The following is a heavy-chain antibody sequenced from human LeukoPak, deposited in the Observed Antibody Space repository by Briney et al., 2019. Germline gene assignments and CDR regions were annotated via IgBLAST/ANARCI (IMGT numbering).Heavy chain of an antibody. Sequence: SETLSVTCTVSGGSISSYYWSWIRQPPGKGLEWIGYIYYSGSTNYNPSLKSRVTISVDTSKNQFSLKLSSVTAADTAVYYCARFQGYSYGYFGSGEYYFDYWGQGTLVTVSS. D-gene: IGHD5-18*01. V-gene: IGHV4-59*01. CDR3: ARFQGYSYGYFGSGEYYFDY. CDR2: IYYSGST. J-gene: IGHJ4*02. CDR1: GGSISSYY.